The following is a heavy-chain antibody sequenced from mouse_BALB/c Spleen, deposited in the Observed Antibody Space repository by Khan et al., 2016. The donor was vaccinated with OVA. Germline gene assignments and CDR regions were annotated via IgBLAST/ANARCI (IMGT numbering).Heavy chain of an antibody. Sequence: QVQMKEPGAELARPGASVKMSCKASGYTFTSYTMHWVKQRPGQGLEWIGYINPSSGYTKYNQKFKDKATLTADKSSSTAYMQMSSLTSEDSAVYYCARTHERWGQGTTLTVSS. CDR2: INPSSGYT. J-gene: IGHJ2*01. CDR1: GYTFTSYT. V-gene: IGHV1-4*01. CDR3: ARTHER.